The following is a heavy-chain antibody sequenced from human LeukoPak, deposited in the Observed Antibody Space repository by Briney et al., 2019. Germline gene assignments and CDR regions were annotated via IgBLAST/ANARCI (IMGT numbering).Heavy chain of an antibody. CDR1: GITFSDYY. CDR2: VSSSSSYT. V-gene: IGHV3-11*06. CDR3: ARETGYSRVYYFDY. D-gene: IGHD6-13*01. Sequence: PGGSLRLSCAASGITFSDYYMSWIRQAPGKGLEWVSYVSSSSSYTNYADSVKGRFTISRDNAKNSLYLQMNSLRAEDTAVYYCARETGYSRVYYFDYWGQGTLVTVSS. J-gene: IGHJ4*02.